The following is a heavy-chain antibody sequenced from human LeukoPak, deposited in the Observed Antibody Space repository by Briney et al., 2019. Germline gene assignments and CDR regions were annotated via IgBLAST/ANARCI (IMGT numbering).Heavy chain of an antibody. D-gene: IGHD3-22*01. V-gene: IGHV1-8*03. CDR2: MNPNSGNT. CDR3: ARSSGSYLDYFDY. Sequence: ASVKVSCKASGYTFTSYDINWVRQATGQGLEWMGWMNPNSGNTGYAQKFQGRVTITRNTSISTAYMELSSLRSEDTAVYYCARSSGSYLDYFDYWGQGTLVTVSS. CDR1: GYTFTSYD. J-gene: IGHJ4*02.